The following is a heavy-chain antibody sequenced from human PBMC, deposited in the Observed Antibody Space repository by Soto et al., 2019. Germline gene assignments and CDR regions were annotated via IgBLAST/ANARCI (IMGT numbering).Heavy chain of an antibody. Sequence: EVQLVESGGGLVQPGGSLRLSCAASEFTFSSYSMNWVRQAPGKGLEWVSYISSSSSTIYYADSVKGRFTISRDNAKNSLFLQMNSLRAEDTAVYYWARGWAVTPVYMDVWGKGTTVTVSS. CDR2: ISSSSSTI. CDR1: EFTFSSYS. CDR3: ARGWAVTPVYMDV. D-gene: IGHD4-4*01. V-gene: IGHV3-48*01. J-gene: IGHJ6*03.